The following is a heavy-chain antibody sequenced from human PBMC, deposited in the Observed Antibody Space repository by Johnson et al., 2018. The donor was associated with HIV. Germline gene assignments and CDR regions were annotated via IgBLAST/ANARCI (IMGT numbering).Heavy chain of an antibody. CDR2: IYSGGST. CDR3: ARASSGYYSDAFDI. V-gene: IGHV3-NL1*01. J-gene: IGHJ3*02. Sequence: QVQLVESGGGLVQPGGSLRLSCAASGFTFSSYGMHWVRQAPGKGLEWVSVIYSGGSTYYADSVKGRFTISRDNSKNTLYLQMNSLRAEDTAVYYCARASSGYYSDAFDIWGQGTMVTVSS. D-gene: IGHD3-22*01. CDR1: GFTFSSYG.